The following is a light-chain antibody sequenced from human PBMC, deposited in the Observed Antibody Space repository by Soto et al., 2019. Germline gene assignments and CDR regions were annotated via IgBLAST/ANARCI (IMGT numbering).Light chain of an antibody. V-gene: IGLV2-14*01. Sequence: QSALTQPPSASGSPGQSVTISCTGTSSDIGGYNYVSWYQQHPGKAPKLIIYEVTIRPSGLSNRFSGSKSGNTASLTISGLQAEDEADYYCSSYTTTSPYVFGSGTKVTVL. CDR3: SSYTTTSPYV. J-gene: IGLJ1*01. CDR2: EVT. CDR1: SSDIGGYNY.